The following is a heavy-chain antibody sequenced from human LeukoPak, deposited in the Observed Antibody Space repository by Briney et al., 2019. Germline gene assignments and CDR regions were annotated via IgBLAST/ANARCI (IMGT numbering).Heavy chain of an antibody. J-gene: IGHJ3*02. CDR1: GFTFSNAW. CDR2: IKSKTDGGTT. D-gene: IGHD2-15*01. CDR3: ARQDYERGGRAFDI. Sequence: GGSLRLSCAASGFTFSNAWMSWVRQAPGKGLEWVGRIKSKTDGGTTDYAAPVKGRFTISRDDSKNTLYLQMNSLRAEDTAVYYCARQDYERGGRAFDIWGQGTMVTVSS. V-gene: IGHV3-15*01.